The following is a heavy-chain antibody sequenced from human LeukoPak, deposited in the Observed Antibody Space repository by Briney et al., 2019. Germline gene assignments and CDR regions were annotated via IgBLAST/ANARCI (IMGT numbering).Heavy chain of an antibody. CDR2: ISAYNGNT. CDR1: GYTFTSDG. Sequence: ASVKVSCKASGYTFTSDGISWARQAPGQGLEWMGWISAYNGNTNYAQKLQGRVTMTTDTSTSTAYMELRSLRSDDTAVYYCARVAGQYNWNDSFHYYYMDVWGKGTTVTVSS. D-gene: IGHD1-1*01. J-gene: IGHJ6*03. CDR3: ARVAGQYNWNDSFHYYYMDV. V-gene: IGHV1-18*01.